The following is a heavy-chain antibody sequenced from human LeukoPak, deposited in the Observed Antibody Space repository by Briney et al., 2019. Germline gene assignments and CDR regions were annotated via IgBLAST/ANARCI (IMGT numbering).Heavy chain of an antibody. CDR2: INHSGST. Sequence: PSETLSLTCAFYGGSFSGYYWSWIRQPPGKGLEWIGEINHSGSTNYNPSLKSRVTIPVDTSKNQFSLKLSSVTAADTAVYYCARGSSFFEYDILTGKYYFDYWGQGTLVTVSS. D-gene: IGHD3-9*01. J-gene: IGHJ4*02. V-gene: IGHV4-34*01. CDR3: ARGSSFFEYDILTGKYYFDY. CDR1: GGSFSGYY.